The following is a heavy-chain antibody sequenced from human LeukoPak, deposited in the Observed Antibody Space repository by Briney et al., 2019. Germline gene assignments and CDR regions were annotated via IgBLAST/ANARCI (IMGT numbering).Heavy chain of an antibody. CDR2: IYYSGST. V-gene: IGHV4-39*01. CDR1: GGSISSYY. D-gene: IGHD2-15*01. J-gene: IGHJ6*04. Sequence: SETLSLTCTVSGGSISSYYWGWIRQPPGKGLEWIGSIYYSGSTYYNPSLKSRVTISIDTSKNQFSLKLSSVTAADTAVYYCARGYCDGGSCYSSPGVWGKGTTVTVSS. CDR3: ARGYCDGGSCYSSPGV.